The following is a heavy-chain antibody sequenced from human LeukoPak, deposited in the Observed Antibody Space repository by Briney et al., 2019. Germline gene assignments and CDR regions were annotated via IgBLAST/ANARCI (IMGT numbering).Heavy chain of an antibody. J-gene: IGHJ4*02. Sequence: VASVKVSCKASGYTFTGYYMHWVRQAPGQGLEWMGWINPNSGGTNYAQKFQGRVTMTRDTSISTAYMELSRLRSDDTAVYYCARSALLRYFDWSPGGDYWGQGILVTVSS. V-gene: IGHV1-2*02. CDR2: INPNSGGT. D-gene: IGHD3-9*01. CDR3: ARSALLRYFDWSPGGDY. CDR1: GYTFTGYY.